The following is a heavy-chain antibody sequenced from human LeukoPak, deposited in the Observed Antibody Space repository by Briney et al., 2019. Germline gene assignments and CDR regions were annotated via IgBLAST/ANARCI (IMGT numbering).Heavy chain of an antibody. Sequence: PGGSLRLSCAASGFTFSSYWMSWVRQAPGKGLEWVANIKQDGSEKYYVDSVKGRFTISRDNAKNSLYLQMNSLRAEDTAVYYCARDVEDFGVVLNYGTFDYRGQGTLVTVSS. CDR2: IKQDGSEK. CDR3: ARDVEDFGVVLNYGTFDY. V-gene: IGHV3-7*01. D-gene: IGHD3-3*01. CDR1: GFTFSSYW. J-gene: IGHJ4*02.